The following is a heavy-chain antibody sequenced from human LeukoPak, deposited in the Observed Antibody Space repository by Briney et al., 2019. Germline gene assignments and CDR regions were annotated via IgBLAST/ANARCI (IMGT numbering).Heavy chain of an antibody. D-gene: IGHD2-15*01. V-gene: IGHV3-21*01. CDR2: ISSGSNYM. J-gene: IGHJ4*02. CDR3: ARVGCSGGTCYDY. CDR1: GFTFSSYS. Sequence: GGSLRLSCAASGFTFSSYSMYWVRQAPGKGLEWVSFISSGSNYMYYTDSVKGRFTISRDNAKNSLYLQMNSLRVEDTAIYYCARVGCSGGTCYDYWGQGTLVTVSS.